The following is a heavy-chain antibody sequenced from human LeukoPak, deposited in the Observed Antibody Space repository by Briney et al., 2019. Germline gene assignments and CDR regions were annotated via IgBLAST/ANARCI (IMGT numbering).Heavy chain of an antibody. D-gene: IGHD6-13*01. V-gene: IGHV1-2*02. CDR3: ARVAIAAAGDYFDY. Sequence: ASVKVSCKASGHTFTGYYMHWVRQAPGQGLEWMGWINPNSGGTNYAQKFQGRVTMTRHTSISTAYMELSRLRSDDTAVYYCARVAIAAAGDYFDYWGQGTLVTVSS. CDR1: GHTFTGYY. J-gene: IGHJ4*02. CDR2: INPNSGGT.